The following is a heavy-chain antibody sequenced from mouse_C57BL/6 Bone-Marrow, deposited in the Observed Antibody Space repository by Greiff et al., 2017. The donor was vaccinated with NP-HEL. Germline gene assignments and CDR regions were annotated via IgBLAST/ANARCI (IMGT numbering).Heavy chain of an antibody. CDR3: ARGGFPALDY. CDR1: GYTFTNYW. Sequence: QVQLQQPGAELVKPGASVKLSCKASGYTFTNYWMQWVKQRPGQGLEWIGEIDPSDSYTNYNQKFKGKATLTVDTSSSTAYMQLSSLTSEDSAVYYCARGGFPALDYWGQGTTLTVSS. V-gene: IGHV1-50*01. CDR2: IDPSDSYT. J-gene: IGHJ2*01.